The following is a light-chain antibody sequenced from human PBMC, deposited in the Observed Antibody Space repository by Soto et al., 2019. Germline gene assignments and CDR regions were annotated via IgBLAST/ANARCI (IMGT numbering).Light chain of an antibody. V-gene: IGKV3-11*01. CDR3: QQRSNWPPL. CDR2: DAS. J-gene: IGKJ3*01. CDR1: QSVSSY. Sequence: EIVLTQSPATLSLSPGERATLSCRASQSVSSYLAWYQQKPGQAPRLLIYDASNRATGIPARFSGSGSGTEFTITISSLEPEDFAVYYCQQRSNWPPLFGPGTKVDIK.